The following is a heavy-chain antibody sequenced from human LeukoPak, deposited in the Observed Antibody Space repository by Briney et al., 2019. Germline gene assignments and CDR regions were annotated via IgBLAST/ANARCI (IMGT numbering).Heavy chain of an antibody. Sequence: SVKVSCKASGGTFSSYAISWVRQAPGQGLEWMGGIIPIFGTANYAQKFQGRVTITADKSTSTAYMELSSLRSEDTAVYYCARGHLLVVTATPFDYWGQGTLVTVSS. J-gene: IGHJ4*02. D-gene: IGHD2-21*02. CDR1: GGTFSSYA. CDR3: ARGHLLVVTATPFDY. V-gene: IGHV1-69*06. CDR2: IIPIFGTA.